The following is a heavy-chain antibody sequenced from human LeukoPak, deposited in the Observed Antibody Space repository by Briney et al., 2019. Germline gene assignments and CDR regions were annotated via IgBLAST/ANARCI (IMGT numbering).Heavy chain of an antibody. D-gene: IGHD6-6*01. J-gene: IGHJ6*03. CDR3: ARGIAARPDDYYYYMDV. CDR2: INHSGST. V-gene: IGHV4-34*01. Sequence: SETLSLTCAVYGGSFSGYYWSWIRQPPGKGLEWIGEINHSGSTNYNPSLKSRVTISVDTSKNQFPLKLSSVTAADTAVYYCARGIAARPDDYYYYMDVWGKGTTVTVSS. CDR1: GGSFSGYY.